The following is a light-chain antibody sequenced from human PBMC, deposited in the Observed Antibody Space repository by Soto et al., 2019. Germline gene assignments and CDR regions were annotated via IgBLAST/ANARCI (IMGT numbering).Light chain of an antibody. CDR3: QQYNTYPWT. CDR1: QYISSW. Sequence: DIQMTHSPSTLSGSVGDRVTITCRASQYISSWLAWYQQKPGTAPRLLIYDTSNLEDGVPSTFSGSGSGTDFTLTVSSLQPDDSATYYCQQYNTYPWTFGQGTKVDIK. V-gene: IGKV1-5*01. CDR2: DTS. J-gene: IGKJ1*01.